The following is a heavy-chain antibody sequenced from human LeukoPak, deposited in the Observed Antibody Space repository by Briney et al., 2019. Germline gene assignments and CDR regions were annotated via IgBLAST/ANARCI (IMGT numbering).Heavy chain of an antibody. CDR2: ISGSGGST. Sequence: GGSLRLSCAASGFTFSSYAMSWVRQAPGKGLEWVSAISGSGGSTYYADSVKGRFTISRDNSKNTLYLQMNSLRAEDTAVYYCAKVYRGRWDHPTAGPFDYWGQGTLVTVSS. CDR1: GFTFSSYA. CDR3: AKVYRGRWDHPTAGPFDY. J-gene: IGHJ4*02. D-gene: IGHD6-13*01. V-gene: IGHV3-23*01.